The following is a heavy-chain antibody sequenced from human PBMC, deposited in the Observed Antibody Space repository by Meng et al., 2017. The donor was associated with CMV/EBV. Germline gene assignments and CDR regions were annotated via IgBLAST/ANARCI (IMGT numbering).Heavy chain of an antibody. CDR3: ATGQYSSSSRGDGYFDY. CDR2: ISSNGGST. D-gene: IGHD6-6*01. V-gene: IGHV3-64*02. Sequence: GESLKISCAASGFTFSSYAMHWVHQAPGKGLEYVSAISSNGGSTYYADSVKGRFTISRDNSKNTLYLQMGSLRAEDMAVYYCATGQYSSSSRGDGYFDYWGQGTLVTVSS. CDR1: GFTFSSYA. J-gene: IGHJ4*02.